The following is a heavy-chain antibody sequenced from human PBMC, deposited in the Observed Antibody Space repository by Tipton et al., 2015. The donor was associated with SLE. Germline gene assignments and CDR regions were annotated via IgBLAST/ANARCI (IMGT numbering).Heavy chain of an antibody. J-gene: IGHJ5*02. D-gene: IGHD3-3*01. CDR3: ARGAYDFWSGRSWFDP. V-gene: IGHV3-7*03. CDR1: GFTFSNNW. Sequence: VQLVQSGGGLVQPGGSLRLSCAVSGFTFSNNWMAWVRQAPGKGLEWVAHIREDGSENFYVDSVKGRFTISRDNAKNSLFLQMNSLGAEDTAVYNCARGAYDFWSGRSWFDPWGQGTLVTVSS. CDR2: IREDGSEN.